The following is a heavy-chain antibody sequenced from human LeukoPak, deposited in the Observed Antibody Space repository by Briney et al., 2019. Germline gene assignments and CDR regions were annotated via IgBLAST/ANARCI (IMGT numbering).Heavy chain of an antibody. D-gene: IGHD2-2*01. V-gene: IGHV3-21*01. CDR3: ARDCSSASCLGGMDV. CDR2: ISSSSSYI. CDR1: GITCSSYS. J-gene: IGHJ6*02. Sequence: GGSLSLSCAASGITCSSYSMGWVRPPPGKGLGLGSSISSSSSYIYYAASLKGRFTISVDKAKNSLYLQMNSLRAEDTAVYYCARDCSSASCLGGMDVWGQGTTVTVSS.